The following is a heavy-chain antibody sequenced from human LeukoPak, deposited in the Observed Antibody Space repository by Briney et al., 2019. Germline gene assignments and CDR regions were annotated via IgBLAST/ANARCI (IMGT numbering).Heavy chain of an antibody. D-gene: IGHD3-9*01. Sequence: SETLSLTCAVYGGSFRGYYWSWIRQPPAKGLECSGEINHSGSTNSNPSLKSRVTISVDTSKNQFSLKLSSVTAADTAVYFCARGYDILTGSLGFDYWGQGTLVTVSS. V-gene: IGHV4-34*01. J-gene: IGHJ4*02. CDR3: ARGYDILTGSLGFDY. CDR1: GGSFRGYY. CDR2: INHSGST.